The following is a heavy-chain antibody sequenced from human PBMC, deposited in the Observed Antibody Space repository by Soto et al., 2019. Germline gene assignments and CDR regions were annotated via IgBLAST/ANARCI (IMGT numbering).Heavy chain of an antibody. D-gene: IGHD3-9*01. V-gene: IGHV4-59*01. J-gene: IGHJ5*02. Sequence: PSETLSLTCTVSGGYISSYYWSWIRQPPGKGLEWIGYIYYSGSTNYDPSLKSRVTISVDTSKNQFSLKLSSVTAADTAVYYCARSVGRYFDWLGTHWFDPWGQGTLVTVSS. CDR3: ARSVGRYFDWLGTHWFDP. CDR2: IYYSGST. CDR1: GGYISSYY.